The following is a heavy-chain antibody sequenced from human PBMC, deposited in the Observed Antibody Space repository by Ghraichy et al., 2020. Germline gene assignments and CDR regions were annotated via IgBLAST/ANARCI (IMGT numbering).Heavy chain of an antibody. Sequence: SETLSLTCTVSGYSISSGYYWGWIRQPPGKGLEWIGSIYHSGSTYYNPSLKSRVTISVDTSKNQFSLKLSSVTAADTAVYYCASREGSSWYSFVPDYYYYYGMDVWGQGTTVTVSS. CDR2: IYHSGST. V-gene: IGHV4-38-2*02. CDR3: ASREGSSWYSFVPDYYYYYGMDV. CDR1: GYSISSGYY. J-gene: IGHJ6*02. D-gene: IGHD6-13*01.